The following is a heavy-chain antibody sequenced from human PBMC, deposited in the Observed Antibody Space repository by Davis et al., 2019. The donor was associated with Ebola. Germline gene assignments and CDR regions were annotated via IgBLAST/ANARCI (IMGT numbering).Heavy chain of an antibody. D-gene: IGHD5-18*01. CDR2: SYHSGST. Sequence: PSETLSPTCTVSGYSISSGYYWGWIRQPPGKGLEWIGSSYHSGSTYYNPSLKSRVTISVDTSKNQFSLKLSSVTPEDTALYYCARGWLRAGMDVWGEGTTVTVSS. V-gene: IGHV4-38-2*02. CDR3: ARGWLRAGMDV. J-gene: IGHJ6*04. CDR1: GYSISSGYY.